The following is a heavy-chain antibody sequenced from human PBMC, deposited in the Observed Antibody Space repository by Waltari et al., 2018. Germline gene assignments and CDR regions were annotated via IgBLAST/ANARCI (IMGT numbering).Heavy chain of an antibody. V-gene: IGHV1-2*06. CDR3: ARKNNPATSTRGGFDF. CDR1: GYTFTGYY. Sequence: QVQLVQSGAEVKKPGASVKVSCKASGYTFTGYYLHWVRQAPGQGLEWMGRLNPKTGGTNYPQNFEGRVTMTRDTSSSTAYMELTSLSDDDTAVYYCARKNNPATSTRGGFDFWGQGTLVTVSS. J-gene: IGHJ4*02. D-gene: IGHD3-16*01. CDR2: LNPKTGGT.